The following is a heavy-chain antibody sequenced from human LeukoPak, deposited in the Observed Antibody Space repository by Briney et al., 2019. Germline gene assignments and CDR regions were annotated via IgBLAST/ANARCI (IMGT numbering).Heavy chain of an antibody. CDR3: ARVSGWFGELLFSGAANRNWFDP. V-gene: IGHV4-34*01. Sequence: SETLSLTCAVYGGSFSGYYWSWIRQPPGKGLEWIGEINHSGSTNYNPSLKSRVTISVDTSKNQFSLKLSSVTAADTAVYYCARVSGWFGELLFSGAANRNWFDPWGQGTLVTVSS. CDR1: GGSFSGYY. CDR2: INHSGST. D-gene: IGHD3-10*01. J-gene: IGHJ5*02.